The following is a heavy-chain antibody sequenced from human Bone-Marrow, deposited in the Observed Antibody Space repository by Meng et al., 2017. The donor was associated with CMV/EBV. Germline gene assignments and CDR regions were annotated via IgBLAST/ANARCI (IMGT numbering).Heavy chain of an antibody. D-gene: IGHD3-3*01. V-gene: IGHV1-2*02. CDR2: INPNSGGT. CDR1: GYTFTSNY. J-gene: IGHJ5*02. CDR3: ARTYNDFWSGYFSGWFDP. Sequence: ASVKVSCKASGYTFTSNYIHWVRQATGQGLEWMGWINPNSGGTNYAQKFQGRVTMTRDTSIRTACMELSRLRSDDTAVYYCARTYNDFWSGYFSGWFDPWGQGTLVTVSS.